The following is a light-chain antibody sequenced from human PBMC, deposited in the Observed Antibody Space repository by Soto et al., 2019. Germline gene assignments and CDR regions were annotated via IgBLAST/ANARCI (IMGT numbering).Light chain of an antibody. V-gene: IGLV1-44*01. Sequence: QSVLTQPPSASGTPGQRVTISCSGSSSNIGGNIVNWYQQLQGTAPKLLIFGNDQQPAWVADRFSFSKSGTSASLAISVPQSEDEANYYCASWDDSLNGVVFGGGTKVTVL. CDR2: GND. J-gene: IGLJ2*01. CDR3: ASWDDSLNGVV. CDR1: SSNIGGNI.